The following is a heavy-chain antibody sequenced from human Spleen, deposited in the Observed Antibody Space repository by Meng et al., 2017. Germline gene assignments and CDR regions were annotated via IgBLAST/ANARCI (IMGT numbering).Heavy chain of an antibody. CDR2: INAVLGTT. CDR3: ARKAGNCISTTCYSLDY. D-gene: IGHD2-2*01. CDR1: GGTFSSYA. Sequence: SVKVSCKASGGTFSSYAISWVRQAPGQGLEWMGGINAVLGTTNYAQKFQDRVTITTDESTSTVYMELTRLTSEDTDVYFCARKAGNCISTTCYSLDYWGQGTLVTVSS. J-gene: IGHJ4*02. V-gene: IGHV1-69*05.